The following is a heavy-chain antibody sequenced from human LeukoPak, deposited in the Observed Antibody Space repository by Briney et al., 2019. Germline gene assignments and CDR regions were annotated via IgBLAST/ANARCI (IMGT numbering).Heavy chain of an antibody. CDR3: IYGYTLDV. Sequence: GGSLRLSCAASGFTVSSNYMSWVRQAPGKGLEWVSVIYSGGSTNYADSVKGRFTISRDNSKNTLYLQMNSLRADDTAVYYCIYGYTLDVWGQGTLVTVSS. CDR2: IYSGGST. CDR1: GFTVSSNY. V-gene: IGHV3-53*01. J-gene: IGHJ4*02. D-gene: IGHD5-18*01.